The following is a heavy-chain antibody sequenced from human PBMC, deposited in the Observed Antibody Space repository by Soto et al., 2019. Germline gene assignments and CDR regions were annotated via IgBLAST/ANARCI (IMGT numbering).Heavy chain of an antibody. CDR2: FDPEDGET. J-gene: IGHJ6*02. Sequence: ASVKVSCKVSGYTLTELSMHWVRQAPGKGLEWMGGFDPEDGETIYAQKFQGRDTMTEDTSTDTAYMELSSMRSEDTAVYYCATGLATAPYGMDVWGQGTTGTVSS. D-gene: IGHD1-26*01. CDR1: GYTLTELS. CDR3: ATGLATAPYGMDV. V-gene: IGHV1-24*01.